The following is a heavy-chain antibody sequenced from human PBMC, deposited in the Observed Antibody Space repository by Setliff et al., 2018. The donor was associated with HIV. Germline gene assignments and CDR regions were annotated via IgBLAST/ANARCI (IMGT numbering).Heavy chain of an antibody. CDR2: INSYDGNT. D-gene: IGHD1-1*01. Sequence: ASVKVSCKASGYTFSSYGISWVRQAPGQGLEWMGWINSYDGNTNYEQKFQGRVTMTTDTSTTSAYLELRSMRPDDTAVYFCARNKLSDAFDVWGPGTMVTVSS. V-gene: IGHV1-18*01. CDR3: ARNKLSDAFDV. CDR1: GYTFSSYG. J-gene: IGHJ3*01.